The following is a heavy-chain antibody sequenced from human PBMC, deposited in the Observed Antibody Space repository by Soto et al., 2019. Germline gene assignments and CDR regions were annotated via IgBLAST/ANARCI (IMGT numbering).Heavy chain of an antibody. CDR3: AREGGIVVVPAATDYYYYYMDV. CDR2: IIPTLGIA. J-gene: IGHJ6*03. V-gene: IGHV1-69*04. CDR1: GGTFSSYT. D-gene: IGHD2-2*01. Sequence: SVKVSCKASGGTFSSYTISWVRQAPGQGLEWMGRIIPTLGIANYAQKFQGRVTITADKSTSTAYMELSSLRSEDTAVYYCAREGGIVVVPAATDYYYYYMDVWGKGTTVTVSS.